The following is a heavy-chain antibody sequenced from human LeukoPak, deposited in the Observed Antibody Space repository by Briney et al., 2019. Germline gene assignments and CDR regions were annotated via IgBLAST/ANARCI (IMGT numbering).Heavy chain of an antibody. CDR1: GFTFSSHW. CDR3: AKDSVGAIFGVATNWFDP. Sequence: GGSLRLSCTASGFTFSSHWMHWVRQAPGKGLEWVSAISGSGGSTYYADSVKGRFTISRDNSKNTLYLQMNSLRAEDTAVYYCAKDSVGAIFGVATNWFDPWGQGTLVTVSS. J-gene: IGHJ5*02. V-gene: IGHV3-23*01. CDR2: ISGSGGST. D-gene: IGHD3-3*01.